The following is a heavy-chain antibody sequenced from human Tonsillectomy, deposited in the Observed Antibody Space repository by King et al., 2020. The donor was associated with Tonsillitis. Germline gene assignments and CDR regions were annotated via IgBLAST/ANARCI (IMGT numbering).Heavy chain of an antibody. Sequence: VQLVESGGGLVQPGGSLRLSCAASGFTFSNDAMSWVRQAPGKGLEWVSVIYRGGSSTYYADSAKGRFTISRDNSKNTLYLQMNSLRAEDTAVYYCAKDRGKGAMDVWGQGTTVTVSS. CDR1: GFTFSNDA. CDR3: AKDRGKGAMDV. CDR2: IYRGGSST. V-gene: IGHV3-23*03. J-gene: IGHJ6*02.